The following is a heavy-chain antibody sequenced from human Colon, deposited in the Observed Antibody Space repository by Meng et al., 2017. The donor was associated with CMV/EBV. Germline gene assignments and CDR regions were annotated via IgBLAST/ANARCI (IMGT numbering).Heavy chain of an antibody. CDR2: INPNSGAT. CDR1: GYIYTAYN. V-gene: IGHV1-2*02. D-gene: IGHD3-3*01. Sequence: ASVKVSCKTSGYIYTAYNTHWVRHAPGHGLEWMGWINPNSGATNYAQMFQGRVTITRDNSINTVYMELSSLRSDDTDIYYCETEGATFRVVNARYFDHWGQGTLVTVSS. CDR3: ETEGATFRVVNARYFDH. J-gene: IGHJ4*02.